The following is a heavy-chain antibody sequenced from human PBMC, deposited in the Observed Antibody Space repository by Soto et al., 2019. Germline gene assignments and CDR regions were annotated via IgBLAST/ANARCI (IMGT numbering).Heavy chain of an antibody. D-gene: IGHD6-13*01. Sequence: EVQLVESGGGLVQPGGSLRLSCAASGFTVSSNYMSWVRQAPGKGLEWVSVIYSGGSTYYADSVKGRFTISRHNSKNTLYLQMNSLRAEDTAVYYWARHYGSSWYMRYYYGMDVWGQGTTVTVSS. J-gene: IGHJ6*02. CDR2: IYSGGST. CDR1: GFTVSSNY. V-gene: IGHV3-53*04. CDR3: ARHYGSSWYMRYYYGMDV.